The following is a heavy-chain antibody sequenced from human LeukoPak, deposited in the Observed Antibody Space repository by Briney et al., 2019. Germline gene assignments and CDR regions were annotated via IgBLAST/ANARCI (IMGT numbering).Heavy chain of an antibody. Sequence: GGSLRLSCAASGVTVSNNYISWVRQAPGKGLEWVAVISYDGSNKYYADSVKGRFTISRDNSKNTLYLQMNSLRAEDTAVYYCAKDRNVWGNGAFDIWGQGTMVTVSS. V-gene: IGHV3-30*18. J-gene: IGHJ3*02. CDR1: GVTVSNNY. CDR3: AKDRNVWGNGAFDI. CDR2: ISYDGSNK. D-gene: IGHD3-16*01.